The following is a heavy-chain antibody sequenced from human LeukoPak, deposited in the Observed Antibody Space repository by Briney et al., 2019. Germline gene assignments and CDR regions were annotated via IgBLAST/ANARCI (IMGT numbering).Heavy chain of an antibody. Sequence: PSETLSLTCAVSGGSISSSNWWSWVRQPPGKGLEWIGEIYHSGSTNYNPSLKSRLTISVDKSKNQFSLKLSSVTAADTAVYYCAREPMVRGVNAPGYYFDYWGQGTLVTVSS. V-gene: IGHV4-4*02. J-gene: IGHJ4*02. CDR2: IYHSGST. CDR1: GGSISSSNW. D-gene: IGHD3-10*01. CDR3: AREPMVRGVNAPGYYFDY.